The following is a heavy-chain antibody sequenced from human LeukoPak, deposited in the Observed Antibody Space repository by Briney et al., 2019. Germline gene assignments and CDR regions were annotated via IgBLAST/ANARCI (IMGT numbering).Heavy chain of an antibody. D-gene: IGHD5-18*01. J-gene: IGHJ4*02. V-gene: IGHV1-46*01. CDR2: INPYGGST. CDR3: ARGTFVDTPILGYFDY. CDR1: GHTFSDYY. Sequence: ASVKVSCKTSGHTFSDYYVHWVRQVPGQGLEWMGVINPYGGSTIYTQNFQGRVTMTRDTSTSTVYMELSSLRLEDTAVFYCARGTFVDTPILGYFDYWGQGTLVTVSS.